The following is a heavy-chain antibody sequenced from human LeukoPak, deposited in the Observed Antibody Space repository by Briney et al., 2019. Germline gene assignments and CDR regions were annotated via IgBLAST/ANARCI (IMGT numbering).Heavy chain of an antibody. D-gene: IGHD5-12*01. CDR1: GYTFDNYW. CDR3: ARRLYSGYEAFDY. J-gene: IGHJ4*02. Sequence: GESLKISCKGSGYTFDNYWIGWVRQMPGKGLEWMGIIYPGDSDTRYSPSFQGQVTISADKSISTAYLQWSSLKASDTAMYYCARRLYSGYEAFDYWGQGTLVTVSS. V-gene: IGHV5-51*01. CDR2: IYPGDSDT.